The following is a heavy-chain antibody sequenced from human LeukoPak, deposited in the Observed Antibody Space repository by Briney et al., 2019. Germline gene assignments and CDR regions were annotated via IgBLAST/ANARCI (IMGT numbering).Heavy chain of an antibody. J-gene: IGHJ4*02. CDR3: ARGSSYGFSMGY. CDR2: ISAYNGNT. Sequence: ASAKVSCKASGYTFTSYGISWVRQAPGQGLEWMGWISAYNGNTNYAQKLQGRDTMTTDTSTSTAYMELRSLRSDDTAVYYCARGSSYGFSMGYWGQGTLVTVSS. V-gene: IGHV1-18*01. CDR1: GYTFTSYG. D-gene: IGHD3-16*01.